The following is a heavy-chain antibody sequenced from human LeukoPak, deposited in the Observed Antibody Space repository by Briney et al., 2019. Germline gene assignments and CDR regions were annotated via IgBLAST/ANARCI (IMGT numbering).Heavy chain of an antibody. Sequence: SETLSLTCAVYGGSFSGYYWSWIRQPPGKGLEWIGEINHSGSTNYNPSLKSRVTISVDTSKNQFSLKLSSVTAADTALYFCARTHFDSLGWFDPWGQGIQVIVSS. CDR3: ARTHFDSLGWFDP. CDR2: INHSGST. V-gene: IGHV4-34*01. J-gene: IGHJ5*02. D-gene: IGHD3-9*01. CDR1: GGSFSGYY.